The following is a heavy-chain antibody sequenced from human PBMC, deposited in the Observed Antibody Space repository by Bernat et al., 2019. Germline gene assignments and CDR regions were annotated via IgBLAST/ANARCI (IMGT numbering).Heavy chain of an antibody. J-gene: IGHJ4*02. Sequence: EVQLLESGGGLVQPGGSLRLSCAASGFTFSSYAMSWVRQAPGKGLEWVSAISGSGGSTYYADSVKGRFTISRDNSKNTLYLQMNSLRAEDTAVYYCAKVKNGLRYFDWLLAADYWGQGTLVTVSS. CDR1: GFTFSSYA. CDR3: AKVKNGLRYFDWLLAADY. V-gene: IGHV3-23*01. CDR2: ISGSGGST. D-gene: IGHD3-9*01.